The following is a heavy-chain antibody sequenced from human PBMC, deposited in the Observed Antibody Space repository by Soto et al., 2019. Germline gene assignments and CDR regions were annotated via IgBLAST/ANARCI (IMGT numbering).Heavy chain of an antibody. Sequence: QVQLQESGPGLVKTSETLSFTCNVSGGSISSGGYYWSWIRQLPGKGLEWIGYIYHRGGTYYNPALKRRSTISVDTSKNQFSLKMTSVTAADTAVYFCARAPGRMMNALRYYYGLDVWGQGTTVTVSS. J-gene: IGHJ6*02. V-gene: IGHV4-31*02. D-gene: IGHD2-8*01. CDR3: ARAPGRMMNALRYYYGLDV. CDR1: GGSISSGGYY. CDR2: IYHRGGT.